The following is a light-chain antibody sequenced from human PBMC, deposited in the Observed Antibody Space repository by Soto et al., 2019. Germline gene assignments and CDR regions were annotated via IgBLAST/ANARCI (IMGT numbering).Light chain of an antibody. J-gene: IGKJ1*01. CDR3: LQDYNYPWT. CDR2: DAF. Sequence: EIVLTQSPGTLSLSPGERATLSCRASQSLSSTSLAWYQQKPGQAPRLLIYDAFSLQSGVPSRFSGSGSGTDFTLTISSLQPEDFATYYCLQDYNYPWTFGQGTKVDIK. V-gene: IGKV3-20*02. CDR1: QSLSSTS.